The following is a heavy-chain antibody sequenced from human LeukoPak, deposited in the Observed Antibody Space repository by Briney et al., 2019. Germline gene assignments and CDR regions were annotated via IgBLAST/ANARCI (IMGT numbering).Heavy chain of an antibody. CDR2: ISYDGSNK. CDR3: AKASSYCSSTSCSWGDYGMDV. Sequence: LPGGSLRLSCAASGFTFSSYGMHWVRQAPGKGLEWVAVISYDGSNKYYADSVKGRFTISRDNSKNTLYLQMNSLRAEDTAVYYCAKASSYCSSTSCSWGDYGMDVWGQGTTVTVSS. V-gene: IGHV3-30*18. J-gene: IGHJ6*02. CDR1: GFTFSSYG. D-gene: IGHD2-2*01.